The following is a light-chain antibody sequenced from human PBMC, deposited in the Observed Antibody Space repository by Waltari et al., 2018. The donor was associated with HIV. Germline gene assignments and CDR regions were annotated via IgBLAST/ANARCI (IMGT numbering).Light chain of an antibody. CDR2: SNN. CDR1: SSNIGSNP. Sequence: QSVVTQPPSASGTHGQRVTISCSGTSSNIGSNPVHWYQQLPGTAPKLLIYSNNQRPSGVPDRFCGSKSGTSASRAISGLQSEDEADYYCAAWDDSLNGNVFGTGTKVTVL. CDR3: AAWDDSLNGNV. V-gene: IGLV1-44*01. J-gene: IGLJ1*01.